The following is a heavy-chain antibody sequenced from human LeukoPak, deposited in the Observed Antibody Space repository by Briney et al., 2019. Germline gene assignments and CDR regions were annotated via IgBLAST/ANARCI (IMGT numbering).Heavy chain of an antibody. CDR3: AKDPHSSGWYFTAFDY. Sequence: PGGSLRLSCAASGFTFSNYGMHWVRQAPGKGLEWVAVISYDGSNTFYADSVKGRFTISRDNSKNMLYLQVNSLRAEDTAVYYCAKDPHSSGWYFTAFDYWGQGTLVTVSS. J-gene: IGHJ4*02. CDR1: GFTFSNYG. D-gene: IGHD6-19*01. V-gene: IGHV3-30*18. CDR2: ISYDGSNT.